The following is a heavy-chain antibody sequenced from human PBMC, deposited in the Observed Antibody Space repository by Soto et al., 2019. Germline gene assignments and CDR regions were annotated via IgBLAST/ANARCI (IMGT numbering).Heavy chain of an antibody. Sequence: QVQMQESGPGLVKPSQTLSLTCTVSGVSFSSEGSYWSWIRQHPGMGLEWIGYIYYTGSTYYNPSLKSRLIISVDTSKNHFSLKLSSVTAADTAVYYCARGIGRPGIAAIRWFDPWGQGTLVTVSS. V-gene: IGHV4-31*03. D-gene: IGHD6-13*01. CDR3: ARGIGRPGIAAIRWFDP. CDR2: IYYTGST. CDR1: GVSFSSEGSY. J-gene: IGHJ5*02.